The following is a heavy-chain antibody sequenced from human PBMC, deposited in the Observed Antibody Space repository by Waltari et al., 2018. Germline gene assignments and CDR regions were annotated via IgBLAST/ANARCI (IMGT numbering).Heavy chain of an antibody. D-gene: IGHD3-10*01. CDR3: ARGRVIPDY. Sequence: EVQLVESGGGLVQPGGSLRLSCAASGFPFSSYWMSWVRQAPGKGLEWVANIKQDGSEKYYVDSVKGRFTISRDNAKNSLYLQMNNLRAEDTAVYYCARGRVIPDYWGQGTLVTVSS. V-gene: IGHV3-7*01. CDR1: GFPFSSYW. CDR2: IKQDGSEK. J-gene: IGHJ4*02.